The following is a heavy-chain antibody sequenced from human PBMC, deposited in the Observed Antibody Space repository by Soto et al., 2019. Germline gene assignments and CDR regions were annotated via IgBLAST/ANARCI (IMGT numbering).Heavy chain of an antibody. CDR1: GYTFTSYD. D-gene: IGHD2-2*01. V-gene: IGHV1-8*01. Sequence: ASLKVSCKASGYTFTSYDINWVRQATGQGLEWMGWMNPNSGNTGYAQKFQGRVTMTRNTSISTAYMELSSLRSEDTAVYYCARVPAAIGYYYYFQDVWGKGTTVTGSS. CDR2: MNPNSGNT. CDR3: ARVPAAIGYYYYFQDV. J-gene: IGHJ6*03.